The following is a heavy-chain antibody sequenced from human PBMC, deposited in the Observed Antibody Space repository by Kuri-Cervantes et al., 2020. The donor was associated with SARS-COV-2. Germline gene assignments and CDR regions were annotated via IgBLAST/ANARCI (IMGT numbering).Heavy chain of an antibody. CDR2: INPDGSYT. D-gene: IGHD1-1*01. V-gene: IGHV3-74*01. CDR3: VRDGDHWNFDY. CDR1: GFTFSGHL. Sequence: SRCLACSASGFTFSGHLIIWVRHAPGKGLGWVSRINPDGSYTNNADSVKGRFTLSRDNAKNMLFLQMNSLRAADKAVYYCVRDGDHWNFDYWGQVTRVTVSS. J-gene: IGHJ4*02.